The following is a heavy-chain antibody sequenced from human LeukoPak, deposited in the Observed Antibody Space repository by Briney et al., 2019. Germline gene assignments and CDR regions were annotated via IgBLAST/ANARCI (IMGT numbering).Heavy chain of an antibody. CDR2: IYYSGST. Sequence: SETLSLTCAVSGGSISSSSYYWGWIRQPPGKGLEWIGSIYYSGSTYYNPSLKSRVTISVDTSKNQFSLKLSSVTAADTAVYYCARIRSSGYLTFDYWGQGILVTVSS. CDR3: ARIRSSGYLTFDY. J-gene: IGHJ4*02. V-gene: IGHV4-39*01. D-gene: IGHD3-22*01. CDR1: GGSISSSSYY.